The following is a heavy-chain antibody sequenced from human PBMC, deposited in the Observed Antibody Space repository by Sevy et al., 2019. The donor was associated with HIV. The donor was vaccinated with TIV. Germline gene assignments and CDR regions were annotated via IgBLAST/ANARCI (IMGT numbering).Heavy chain of an antibody. CDR1: GVTFTNYG. Sequence: GGSLRLSCAASGVTFTNYGMHWVRQAPGKGLEWVSGMSNSGANTYYADSLRGRCTVSIDNSKNTAYLQLNSLRAEDTAIYYCAKEWTILSDSYGEFDYWGQGTLVTVSS. J-gene: IGHJ4*02. CDR3: AKEWTILSDSYGEFDY. CDR2: MSNSGANT. V-gene: IGHV3-23*01. D-gene: IGHD2-21*02.